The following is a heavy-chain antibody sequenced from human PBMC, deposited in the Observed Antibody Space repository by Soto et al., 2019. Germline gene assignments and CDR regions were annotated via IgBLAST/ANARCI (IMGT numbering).Heavy chain of an antibody. CDR1: GGSFSGYY. D-gene: IGHD2-15*01. Sequence: QVQLQQWGAGLLKPSETLSLTCAVYGGSFSGYYWSWIRQPPGKGLGWIGEINHSGSTNYNPSLHSRVTTSVDAYKTQFLLTLSSVTAADTAVHYCASGRACCCGSCYPPLGYWGQGTLVTVSS. CDR3: ASGRACCCGSCYPPLGY. CDR2: INHSGST. J-gene: IGHJ4*02. V-gene: IGHV4-34*01.